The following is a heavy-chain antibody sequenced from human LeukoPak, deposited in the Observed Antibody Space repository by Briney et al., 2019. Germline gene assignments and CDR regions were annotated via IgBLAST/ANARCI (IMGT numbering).Heavy chain of an antibody. Sequence: SETLSLTCAVYGGSFSGYYWSWIRQPPGKGLEWIGEINHSGSTNYNPSLKSRVTISVDTSKNQFSPKLSSVTAADTAVYYCARGRGYNLDYWGQGTLVTVSS. CDR2: INHSGST. D-gene: IGHD5-24*01. CDR1: GGSFSGYY. CDR3: ARGRGYNLDY. V-gene: IGHV4-34*01. J-gene: IGHJ4*02.